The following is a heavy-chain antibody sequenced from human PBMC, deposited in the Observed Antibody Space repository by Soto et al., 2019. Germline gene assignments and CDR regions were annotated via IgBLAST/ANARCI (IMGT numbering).Heavy chain of an antibody. CDR2: IKTKTQGETT. Sequence: EVQLVESGGGLVKPWGSLRLSCAASGFSISSAWMNWVRQAPGKGLEWVGRIKTKTQGETTDYPAPVKGRFTISRDDSKNTLYLQMNSLKMEDTAVYYCTTGSVEGYWGQGTLVTVSS. D-gene: IGHD3-3*01. CDR1: GFSISSAW. V-gene: IGHV3-15*07. CDR3: TTGSVEGY. J-gene: IGHJ4*02.